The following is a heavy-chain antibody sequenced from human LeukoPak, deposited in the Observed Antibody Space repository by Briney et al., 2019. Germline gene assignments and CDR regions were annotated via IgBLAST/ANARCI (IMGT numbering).Heavy chain of an antibody. D-gene: IGHD2-15*01. CDR1: GFTFTNYW. CDR3: ARGVGGSRHFDN. Sequence: PGGSLRLSCAASGFTFTNYWMHWVRQAPGKGLVWVSRINGDGSSTSYADSVKGRFTMFRDNAKNTLHLQMNSLRAEDTAVYYCARGVGGSRHFDNWGQETLVTVSS. J-gene: IGHJ4*02. CDR2: INGDGSST. V-gene: IGHV3-74*01.